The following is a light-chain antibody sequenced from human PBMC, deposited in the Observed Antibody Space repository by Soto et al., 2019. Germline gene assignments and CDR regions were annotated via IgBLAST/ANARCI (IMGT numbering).Light chain of an antibody. CDR2: GAS. V-gene: IGKV3-20*01. Sequence: EVVLTQSPGTLSLSPGERATLSCRASQSVSSSYLACYQQKPGQAPRLVIYGASSRATGIPARFSGSGYRTAFPLTISGLAPEDFAVSYCQQYGSSYTFGQGTKVDI. CDR3: QQYGSSYT. J-gene: IGKJ2*01. CDR1: QSVSSSY.